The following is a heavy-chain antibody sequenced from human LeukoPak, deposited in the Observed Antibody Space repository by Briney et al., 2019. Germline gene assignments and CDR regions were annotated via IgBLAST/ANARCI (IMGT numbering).Heavy chain of an antibody. CDR2: IYYSGST. V-gene: IGHV4-59*11. CDR3: AREYSSTGTYCMDV. D-gene: IGHD6-19*01. Sequence: SETLSLTCTVSGDSISSHHWSWIRQPPGGGLEWIGYIYYSGSTNYNPSLKSRVTISVDTSKNQLSLKLSCVTAADTAVYYCAREYSSTGTYCMDVWGQGTTVTVSS. J-gene: IGHJ6*02. CDR1: GDSISSHH.